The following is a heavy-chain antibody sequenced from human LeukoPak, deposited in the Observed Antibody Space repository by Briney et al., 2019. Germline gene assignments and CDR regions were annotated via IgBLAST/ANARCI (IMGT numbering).Heavy chain of an antibody. CDR3: ARGGYYDSSGEIDY. D-gene: IGHD3-22*01. CDR1: GGSISSGDYY. V-gene: IGHV4-30-4*01. CDR2: IDYSEST. Sequence: SQTLSLTCTVSGGSISSGDYYWSWIRQPPGKGLEWIGSIDYSESTYYNPSLKSRATISIDTSKNQISLKLSSVTAADTAVYYCARGGYYDSSGEIDYWGQGTLVTVSS. J-gene: IGHJ4*02.